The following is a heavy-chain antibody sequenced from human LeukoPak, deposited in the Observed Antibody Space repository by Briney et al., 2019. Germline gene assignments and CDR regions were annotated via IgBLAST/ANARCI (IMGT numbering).Heavy chain of an antibody. CDR3: ASSGFSSSWTRNGYYFDY. Sequence: SETLSLTCAVYGGSFSGYYWSGIRQPPGKGLEWIGEINHSGSTNYNPSLKSRVTISVDTSKNQFSLKLSSVTAADTAVYYCASSGFSSSWTRNGYYFDYWGQGTLVTVSS. J-gene: IGHJ4*02. V-gene: IGHV4-34*01. CDR1: GGSFSGYY. D-gene: IGHD6-13*01. CDR2: INHSGST.